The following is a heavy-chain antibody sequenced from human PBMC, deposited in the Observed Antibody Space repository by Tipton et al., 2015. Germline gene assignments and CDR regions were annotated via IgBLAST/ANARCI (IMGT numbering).Heavy chain of an antibody. J-gene: IGHJ4*02. D-gene: IGHD4-23*01. V-gene: IGHV1-2*02. CDR2: IPPYNGAT. CDR3: ARSVVVTTVADSFDS. CDR1: GFSFIDYY. Sequence: QLVQSGGEAKKPGASVTVSCKASGFSFIDYYIHWMRQAPGQGLEWVGSIPPYNGATDYAQKFLGRVTLTRDASVSTAYMDLSELKHDDTAIYYCARSVVVTTVADSFDSWDQGTLVTVSS.